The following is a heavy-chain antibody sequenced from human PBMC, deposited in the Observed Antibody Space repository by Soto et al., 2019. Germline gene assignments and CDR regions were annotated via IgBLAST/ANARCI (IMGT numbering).Heavy chain of an antibody. CDR1: GGSVSSGRYY. CDR3: ARRGYSKNWQGDWFDP. V-gene: IGHV4-61*01. Sequence: ETLSLTCTVSGGSVSSGRYYWTWIRQPPGKGLEWIGNIYDSGSTNYNPSLRSRVTMSVDTSKNQFSLKLNSVIAADTAVYYCARRGYSKNWQGDWFDPWGQGTLVTVSS. CDR2: IYDSGST. J-gene: IGHJ5*02. D-gene: IGHD5-12*01.